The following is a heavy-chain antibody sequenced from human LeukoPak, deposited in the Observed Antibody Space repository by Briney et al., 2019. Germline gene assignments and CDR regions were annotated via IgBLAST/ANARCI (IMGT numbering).Heavy chain of an antibody. Sequence: EASVKVSCKASGGTFSSSAITWVRQAPGQGLEWMGRIIPALNITNYAQKFQGRVTITADTSTSTAYMELSSLRSEETAVYYCARDQGLTAPPPYGLDVWGQGTTVTVSS. CDR1: GGTFSSSA. CDR3: ARDQGLTAPPPYGLDV. J-gene: IGHJ6*02. V-gene: IGHV1-69*04. D-gene: IGHD5-18*01. CDR2: IIPALNIT.